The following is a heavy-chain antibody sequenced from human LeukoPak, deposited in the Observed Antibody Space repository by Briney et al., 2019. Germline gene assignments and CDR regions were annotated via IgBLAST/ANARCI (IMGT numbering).Heavy chain of an antibody. J-gene: IGHJ4*02. V-gene: IGHV4-4*02. CDR3: ASAEPRGIIWYPY. CDR2: IYHSGST. D-gene: IGHD6-13*01. CDR1: GAPISSNNW. Sequence: SGTLSLTCAVSGAPISSNNWWWSWVRQPPGKGLEWIGEIYHSGSTNYNPSLKSRVTMSVDKSKNQFSLKLSSVIAADTAVYYCASAEPRGIIWYPYWGQGTLVTVSS.